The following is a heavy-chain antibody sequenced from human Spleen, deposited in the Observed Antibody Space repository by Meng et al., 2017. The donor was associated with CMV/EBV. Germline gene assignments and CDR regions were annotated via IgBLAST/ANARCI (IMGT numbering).Heavy chain of an antibody. Sequence: YSFTNSWIACVRHMPGKGLDCMGIIYPCDSDTRYSPSFQGQVTISADKSSSTAYLQLSSLKASDTAMYYCARLSGRSITPFGADCDFWGQGTLVTVSS. CDR2: IYPCDSDT. J-gene: IGHJ4*02. V-gene: IGHV5-51*06. CDR3: ARLSGRSITPFGADCDF. CDR1: YSFTNSW. D-gene: IGHD2-21*01.